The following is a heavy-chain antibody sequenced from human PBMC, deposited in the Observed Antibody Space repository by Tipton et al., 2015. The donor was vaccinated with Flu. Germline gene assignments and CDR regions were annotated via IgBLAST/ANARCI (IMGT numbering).Heavy chain of an antibody. J-gene: IGHJ4*02. CDR3: GKVIPEIVAGLDY. CDR1: GFTFNKYA. V-gene: IGHV3-23*01. D-gene: IGHD5-12*01. CDR2: IGGGGAIT. Sequence: SLRLSCTASGFTFNKYAMSWVRQAPGKGLEWVSAIGGGGAITYFADSVKGRFTISRDNSKNTVYLQMNSLRAEDTAIYYCGKVIPEIVAGLDYWGQGTLVTVSS.